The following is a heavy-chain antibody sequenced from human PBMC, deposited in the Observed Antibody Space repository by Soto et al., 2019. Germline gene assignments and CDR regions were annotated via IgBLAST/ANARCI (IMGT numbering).Heavy chain of an antibody. CDR1: GFRCDSYG. D-gene: IGHD6-19*01. Sequence: AGCILPACPTSGFRCDSYGMTWVRQAPGKWLEWVSSISGSIGATYFEDYVKGRFTISRDNAKNTLYLQMNSLRTEETAVYYCAKSRQWAVGGIFKYWGQGILVPVTS. CDR3: AKSRQWAVGGIFKY. CDR2: ISGSIGAT. J-gene: IGHJ4*02. V-gene: IGHV3-23*01.